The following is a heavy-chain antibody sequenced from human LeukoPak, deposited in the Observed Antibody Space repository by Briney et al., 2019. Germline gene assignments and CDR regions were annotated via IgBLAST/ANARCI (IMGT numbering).Heavy chain of an antibody. J-gene: IGHJ4*02. D-gene: IGHD3-3*01. CDR2: ISGSGGSA. CDR1: GFTFSSYA. V-gene: IGHV3-23*01. CDR3: AKDTLTYYDFWSGYYFDY. Sequence: GGSLRLSCAASGFTFSSYAMSWVRPAPGKGLEWVSAISGSGGSAYYADSVKGRFTISRDNSKNTLYLQMNSLRAEDTAVYYCAKDTLTYYDFWSGYYFDYWGQGTLVTVSS.